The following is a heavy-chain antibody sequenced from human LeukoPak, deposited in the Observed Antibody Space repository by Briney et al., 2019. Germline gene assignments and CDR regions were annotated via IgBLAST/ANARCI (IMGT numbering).Heavy chain of an antibody. Sequence: SETLSLTCTVSGGSISSYYWSWIRQPPGKGLEWIGYIYYSGSTNYNPSLTSRVTISVDTSKNQFSLKLSSVTAADTAVYYCARTTSLAAAGLTDFDYWGQGTLVTVSS. CDR1: GGSISSYY. CDR2: IYYSGST. CDR3: ARTTSLAAAGLTDFDY. D-gene: IGHD6-13*01. J-gene: IGHJ4*02. V-gene: IGHV4-59*01.